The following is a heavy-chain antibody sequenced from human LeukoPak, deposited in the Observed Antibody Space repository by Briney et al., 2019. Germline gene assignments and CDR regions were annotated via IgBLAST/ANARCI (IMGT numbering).Heavy chain of an antibody. Sequence: GGSLRLSCAASGFTFNNYAMSWVRQAPGKGLEWVSVISGGGGSTYYADSVKGRFTISRDNSKNTLFLQMKTLRAGDTPIYYCAKESLFFDYWGQGTRVTVSS. V-gene: IGHV3-23*01. CDR2: ISGGGGST. J-gene: IGHJ4*02. CDR1: GFTFNNYA. CDR3: AKESLFFDY.